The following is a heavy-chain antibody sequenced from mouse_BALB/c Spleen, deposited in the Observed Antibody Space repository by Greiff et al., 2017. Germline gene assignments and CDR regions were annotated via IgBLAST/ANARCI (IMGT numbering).Heavy chain of an antibody. CDR3: AVLPSWFAY. Sequence: VQLQQPGAELVMPGASVKMSCKASGYTFTDYWMHWVKQRPGQGLEWIGAIDTSDSYTSYNQKFKGKATLTVDESSSTAYMQLSSLTSEDSAVYYCAVLPSWFAYWGQGTLVTVSA. V-gene: IGHV1-69*01. CDR1: GYTFTDYW. J-gene: IGHJ3*01. CDR2: IDTSDSYT. D-gene: IGHD5-5*01.